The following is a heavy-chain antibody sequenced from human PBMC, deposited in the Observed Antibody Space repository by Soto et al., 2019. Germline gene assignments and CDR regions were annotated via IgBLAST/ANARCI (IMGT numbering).Heavy chain of an antibody. V-gene: IGHV4-59*01. Sequence: QVQLQESGPGLVRPSETLSLTCTVSGASITTYSWNWIRQSPGKGLEWIGNVFYCVSSDSDPSLKSRVAVYVDTSKNQVSLGLRSVTAADTAVYYCARRGRQYSDCLSRPQVVGAVNNLGQGTPVTVSS. CDR3: ARRGRQYSDCLSRPQVVGAVNN. D-gene: IGHD3-9*01. CDR1: GASITTYS. J-gene: IGHJ4*03. CDR2: VFYCVSS.